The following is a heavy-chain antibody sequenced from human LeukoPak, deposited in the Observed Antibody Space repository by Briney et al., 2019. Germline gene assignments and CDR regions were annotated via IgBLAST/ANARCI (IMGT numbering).Heavy chain of an antibody. D-gene: IGHD6-13*01. V-gene: IGHV4-34*01. Sequence: SETLSLTCAVYGGSFSGYYWSWIRQPPGKGLEWIGEINHSGSTNYNPSLKSRDTISVDTSKNQFSLKLSSVTAADTAVYYCARGQYSSKFDPWGQGTLVTVSS. J-gene: IGHJ5*02. CDR3: ARGQYSSKFDP. CDR2: INHSGST. CDR1: GGSFSGYY.